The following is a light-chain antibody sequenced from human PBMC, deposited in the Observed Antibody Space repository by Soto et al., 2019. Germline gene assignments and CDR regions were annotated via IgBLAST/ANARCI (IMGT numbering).Light chain of an antibody. CDR2: RDN. CDR3: TAWDDSLRGRV. CDR1: SSNVGINY. J-gene: IGLJ2*01. V-gene: IGLV1-47*01. Sequence: QPVLTQPPSASGAPGQRVTISCSGSSSNVGINYVYWYQQLPGTAPKLLIYRDNQRPSGVPDRFSGSKSGTSASLAISGLRSEDEADYYWTAWDDSLRGRVFGGGTKLTVL.